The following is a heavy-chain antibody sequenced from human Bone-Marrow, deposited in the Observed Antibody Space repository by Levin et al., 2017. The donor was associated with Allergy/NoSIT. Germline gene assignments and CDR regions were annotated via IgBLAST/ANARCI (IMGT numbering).Heavy chain of an antibody. CDR2: IKSKPDGGTT. CDR1: GSTFKNDW. V-gene: IGHV3-15*01. Sequence: GGSLRLSCAVSGSTFKNDWMSWVRQAPGKGLEWVGRIKSKPDGGTTDYAAPVKGRFTISRDDSKNTLSLQMTSLKTEDTAVYYCATVLGDIYGSYYSDYWGQGTLVTVSS. D-gene: IGHD5-18*01. CDR3: ATVLGDIYGSYYSDY. J-gene: IGHJ4*02.